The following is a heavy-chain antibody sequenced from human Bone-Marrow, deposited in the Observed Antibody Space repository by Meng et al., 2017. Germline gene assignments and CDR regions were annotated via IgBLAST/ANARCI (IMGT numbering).Heavy chain of an antibody. Sequence: QGQLVQSGAGVKKPGASWKVSCKASGYTFTSYDINWVRQATGQGLEWMGWMNPNSGGTNYAQKFQGRVTMTRDTSISTAYMELSRLRSDDTAVYYCARVRWELPDYWGQGSLVTVSS. CDR3: ARVRWELPDY. CDR1: GYTFTSYD. J-gene: IGHJ4*02. D-gene: IGHD1-26*01. CDR2: MNPNSGGT. V-gene: IGHV1-2*02.